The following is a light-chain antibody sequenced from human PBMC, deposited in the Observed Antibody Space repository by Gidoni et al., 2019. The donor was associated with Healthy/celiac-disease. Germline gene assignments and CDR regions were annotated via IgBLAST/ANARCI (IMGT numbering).Light chain of an antibody. J-gene: IGKJ2*01. CDR3: QQRSNWPPMYT. CDR2: DAS. V-gene: IGKV3-11*01. CDR1: QSVSSY. Sequence: EIVMTQAAATLSLSPGDTDTLSCRASQSVSSYLAWYQQKPGQAHRLLSYDASTRAPGIPATFSCSGSGTDFTLTLTSLGPQDFAVYYCQQRSNWPPMYTFGQGTKLEIK.